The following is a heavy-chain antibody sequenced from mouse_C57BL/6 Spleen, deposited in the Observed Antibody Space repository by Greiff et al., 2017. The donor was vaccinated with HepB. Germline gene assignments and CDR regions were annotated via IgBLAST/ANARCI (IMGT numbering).Heavy chain of an antibody. J-gene: IGHJ1*03. CDR1: GYTFTEYT. V-gene: IGHV1-62-2*01. CDR2: FYPGSGSI. CDR3: ARHEEGSPNWEDWYFDV. D-gene: IGHD4-1*01. Sequence: QVQLQQSGAELVKPGASVKLSCKASGYTFTEYTIHWVKQRSGQGLEWIGWFYPGSGSIKYNEKFKDKATLTADKSSSTVYMELSRLTSEDSAVYFCARHEEGSPNWEDWYFDVWGTGTTVTVSS.